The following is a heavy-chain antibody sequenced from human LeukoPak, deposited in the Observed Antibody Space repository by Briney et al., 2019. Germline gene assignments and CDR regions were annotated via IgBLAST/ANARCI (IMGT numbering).Heavy chain of an antibody. CDR1: GFTFKSYA. Sequence: GGSLRLSCTTSGFTFKSYAMTWVRQAPGKGLEWVSSIRDSGDSTYYTDSVKGRFTISRDNSKSTLYLQMNLLRADDTALYYCARVRGCSYVNEYHFEYWGQGTLVTVSS. CDR3: ARVRGCSYVNEYHFEY. CDR2: IRDSGDST. V-gene: IGHV3-23*01. J-gene: IGHJ4*02. D-gene: IGHD5-18*01.